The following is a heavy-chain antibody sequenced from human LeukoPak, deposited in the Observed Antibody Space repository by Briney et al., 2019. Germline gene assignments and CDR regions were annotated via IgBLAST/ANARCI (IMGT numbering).Heavy chain of an antibody. CDR3: AGSPINYYDSSGNFDY. CDR2: IIPILGIA. Sequence: SVKVSCKASGGTFSSYAISWVRQAPGQGLEWMGRIIPILGIANYAQKFQGRVTITADKSTSTAYMELSSLRSEDTAVYYCAGSPINYYDSSGNFDYWGQGTLVTVSS. V-gene: IGHV1-69*04. CDR1: GGTFSSYA. D-gene: IGHD3-22*01. J-gene: IGHJ4*02.